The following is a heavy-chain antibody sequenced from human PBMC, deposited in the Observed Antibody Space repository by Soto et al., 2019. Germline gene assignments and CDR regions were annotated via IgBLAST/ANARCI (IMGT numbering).Heavy chain of an antibody. CDR2: IYYSGST. D-gene: IGHD6-19*01. CDR1: GGSISSSSYY. V-gene: IGHV4-39*02. Sequence: SETLSLTCTVSGGSISSSSYYWGWIRQPPGKGLEWIGSIYYSGSTYYNPSLKSRVTISVDTSKNQFSLKLSSVTAADTAVYYCAREAGTAEYFQHWGQGTLVTVSS. J-gene: IGHJ1*01. CDR3: AREAGTAEYFQH.